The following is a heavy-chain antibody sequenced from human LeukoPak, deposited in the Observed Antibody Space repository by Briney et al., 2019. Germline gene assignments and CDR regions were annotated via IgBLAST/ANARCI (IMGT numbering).Heavy chain of an antibody. CDR1: GYTFTGFY. Sequence: ASVKVSCKASGYTFTGFYLHWVRQAPGQGLECMGWINPNSGDTRYAQKFQGRVTMTRDTSISTAYMELSSLKSDDTAVYYCARVYGYCSGGDCYYAYWGQGTLVTVSS. J-gene: IGHJ4*02. V-gene: IGHV1-2*02. CDR2: INPNSGDT. CDR3: ARVYGYCSGGDCYYAY. D-gene: IGHD2-15*01.